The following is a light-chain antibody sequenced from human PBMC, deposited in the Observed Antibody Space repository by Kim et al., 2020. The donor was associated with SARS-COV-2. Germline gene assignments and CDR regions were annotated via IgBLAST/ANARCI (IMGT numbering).Light chain of an antibody. Sequence: ALGQTVRITCQGDGRRSYYASWYQQKTGQAPVLVIYGKNNRPSGIPDRFSGSSSGNTASLTITGAQAEDEADYYCNSRDSSGNHVVFGGGTQLTVL. CDR1: GRRSYY. V-gene: IGLV3-19*01. J-gene: IGLJ2*01. CDR3: NSRDSSGNHVV. CDR2: GKN.